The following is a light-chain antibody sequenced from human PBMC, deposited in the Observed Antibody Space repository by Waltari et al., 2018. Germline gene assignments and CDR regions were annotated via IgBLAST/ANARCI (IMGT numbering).Light chain of an antibody. CDR3: SSYTSSSTWV. Sequence: QSALTQPASVSGSPGQSITISCTRTSRDVGGYNYVSWYQKHPGKAPKFMIYDVSQRPSGVSNRFSGSRSGNTASLTISGLQAEDEADYYCSSYTSSSTWVFGGGTKLTVL. J-gene: IGLJ3*02. CDR1: SRDVGGYNY. CDR2: DVS. V-gene: IGLV2-14*01.